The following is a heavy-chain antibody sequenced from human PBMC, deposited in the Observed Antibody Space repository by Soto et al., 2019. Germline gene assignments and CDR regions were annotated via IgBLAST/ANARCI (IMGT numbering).Heavy chain of an antibody. V-gene: IGHV3-23*01. CDR2: ISGTGRST. J-gene: IGHJ4*02. CDR1: GFTFSDCA. D-gene: IGHD6-19*01. CDR3: AKGTTSGWYFFDF. Sequence: PGGSLRLSCEASGFTFSDCAMSWVRQAPGKGLEWVSGISGTGRSTFYADSVKDRFTISRDNSKNTVYLQMTSLRAEDTAVYYCAKGTTSGWYFFDFWGQGTLVTVSS.